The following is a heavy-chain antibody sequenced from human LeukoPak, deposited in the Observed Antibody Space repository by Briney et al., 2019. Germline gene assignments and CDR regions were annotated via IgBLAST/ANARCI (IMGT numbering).Heavy chain of an antibody. Sequence: PSETLSLTCAVYGGSFSGYYWSWIRQPPGKGLEWIGEINHSGSTNYNPSLKSRVTISADTSKNQFSLKLSSVTAADTAVYYCARATYSSSSFDYWGQGTLVTVSS. D-gene: IGHD6-13*01. V-gene: IGHV4-34*01. CDR2: INHSGST. CDR1: GGSFSGYY. CDR3: ARATYSSSSFDY. J-gene: IGHJ4*02.